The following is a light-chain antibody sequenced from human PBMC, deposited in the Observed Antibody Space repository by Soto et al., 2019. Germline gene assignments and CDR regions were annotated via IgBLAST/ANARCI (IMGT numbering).Light chain of an antibody. CDR1: SSDVGSYNL. Sequence: QSVLTQPASVSGSPGQSITISCTGTSSDVGSYNLVSWYQQHPGKAPKLMIYEGSKRPSGVSNRFSGSKSGNTASLTISGLQAEDEADYYCCSYAGSSTLYVFGTWTKLTVL. V-gene: IGLV2-23*01. CDR3: CSYAGSSTLYV. J-gene: IGLJ1*01. CDR2: EGS.